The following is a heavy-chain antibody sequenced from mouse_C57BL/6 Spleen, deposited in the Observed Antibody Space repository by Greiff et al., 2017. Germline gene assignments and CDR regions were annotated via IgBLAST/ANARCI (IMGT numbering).Heavy chain of an antibody. CDR1: GYTFTSYW. CDR3: ARGGYSNYPYYAMDY. V-gene: IGHV1-50*01. CDR2: IDPSDSYT. Sequence: QVQLQQPGAELVKPGASVKLSCKASGYTFTSYWMQWVKQRPGQGLEWIGEIDPSDSYTNYNQKFKGKATLTVDTSSSTAYMQLSSLTSEDSAVYYCARGGYSNYPYYAMDYWGQGTSVTVSS. D-gene: IGHD2-5*01. J-gene: IGHJ4*01.